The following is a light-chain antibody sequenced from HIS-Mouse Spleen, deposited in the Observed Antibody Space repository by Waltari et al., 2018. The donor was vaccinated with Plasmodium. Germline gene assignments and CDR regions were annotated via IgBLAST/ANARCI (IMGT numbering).Light chain of an antibody. V-gene: IGKV1-5*03. J-gene: IGKJ2*01. CDR3: QQYNSYSYT. CDR1: QSISSW. Sequence: DIQMTQSTSTLSASVGDRDTIPCRASQSISSWLAWYQQKPGKAPKLLIYKASSLESGVPSRFSGSGSGTEFTLTISSLQPDDFATYYCQQYNSYSYTFGQGTKLEIK. CDR2: KAS.